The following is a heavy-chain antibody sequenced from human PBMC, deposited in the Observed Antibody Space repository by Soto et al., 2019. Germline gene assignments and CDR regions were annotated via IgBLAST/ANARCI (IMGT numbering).Heavy chain of an antibody. V-gene: IGHV4-4*02. Sequence: TLSLTCGVSGGSVSRDNWWSWVRQPPGKGLEWIGEIHHSGSTNYSPSLKSRVTMSVDKSSNQFALKLTSVTAADTAVDYCGENGSYDLVNWGQGTRVTVSS. CDR3: GENGSYDLVN. D-gene: IGHD3-16*01. CDR1: GGSVSRDNW. J-gene: IGHJ4*02. CDR2: IHHSGST.